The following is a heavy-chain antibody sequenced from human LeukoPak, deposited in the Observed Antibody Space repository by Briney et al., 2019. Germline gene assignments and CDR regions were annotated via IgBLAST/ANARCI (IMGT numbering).Heavy chain of an antibody. Sequence: HTGGSLRLSCEGSAFIFSGHWMNWVRQTPGKGLEWVASIKEDGSERQYVDSVKGRFSISRDNTKGSLFLQLNSLRAEDTAVYYCARIPSSGYYYVSSTPYYYGMDVWGQGTTVTVSS. V-gene: IGHV3-7*01. CDR3: ARIPSSGYYYVSSTPYYYGMDV. D-gene: IGHD3-22*01. J-gene: IGHJ6*02. CDR1: AFIFSGHW. CDR2: IKEDGSER.